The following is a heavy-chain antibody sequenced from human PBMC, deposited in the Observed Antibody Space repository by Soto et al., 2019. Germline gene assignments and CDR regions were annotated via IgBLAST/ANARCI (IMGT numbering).Heavy chain of an antibody. J-gene: IGHJ6*02. CDR1: GFTFSNYG. V-gene: IGHV3-30*18. Sequence: QVQLVESGGGVVQPGRPLRLSCTASGFTFSNYGMHWVRQAPGKGLEWLVAISYDGSKKFDIDAVKGRFTISRDNPKNTLYLQMNSLRADDTAVYYCAKDVGSNDYYFYGMDVWGQGTTVTVSS. CDR3: AKDVGSNDYYFYGMDV. CDR2: ISYDGSKK. D-gene: IGHD1-26*01.